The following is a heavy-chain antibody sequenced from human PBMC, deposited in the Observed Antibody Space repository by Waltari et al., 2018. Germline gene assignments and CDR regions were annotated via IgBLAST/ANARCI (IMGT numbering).Heavy chain of an antibody. Sequence: EVQLVESGGGLVQPGGSLRLSCAASVFTFSSYAMSWFRQDRGKGREWVSGIRGRGGSTYYADSVKGRLTISRDNSKNTLYLQMNSLRAEDTAVYYCAKWIIMARSGPLFDCWGQGTLVTVSS. CDR3: AKWIIMARSGPLFDC. CDR2: IRGRGGST. V-gene: IGHV3-23*04. CDR1: VFTFSSYA. D-gene: IGHD6-19*01. J-gene: IGHJ4*02.